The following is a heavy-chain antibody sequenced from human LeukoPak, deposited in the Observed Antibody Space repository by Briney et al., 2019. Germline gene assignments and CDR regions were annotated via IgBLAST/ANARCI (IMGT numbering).Heavy chain of an antibody. Sequence: GGSLRLSCAASVFTFSSYAMHWARQAPGKGLEYVSAISRRGGSTYYGKSVRGRFTISSDNYKNTLYLQMGSMSAEDMAVYYCARNQRPTYYYDSSGYAAPPRGDYYYGMDVWGQGTTVTVSS. D-gene: IGHD3-22*01. CDR3: ARNQRPTYYYDSSGYAAPPRGDYYYGMDV. V-gene: IGHV3-64*01. J-gene: IGHJ6*02. CDR2: ISRRGGST. CDR1: VFTFSSYA.